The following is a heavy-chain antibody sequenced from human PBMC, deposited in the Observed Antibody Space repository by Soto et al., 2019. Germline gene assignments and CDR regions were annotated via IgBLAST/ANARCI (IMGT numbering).Heavy chain of an antibody. V-gene: IGHV3-13*01. CDR1: GFTFSSYD. J-gene: IGHJ4*02. D-gene: IGHD3-10*01. Sequence: EVQLVESGGGLVQPGGSLRLSCAASGFTFSSYDMHWVHQATGKGLEWVSAIGTAGDTYYPGSVKGRFTISRENAKNSLYLQMNSLRAGDTAVYYCARGSFTMVRGVTSFDYWGQGTLVTVSS. CDR3: ARGSFTMVRGVTSFDY. CDR2: IGTAGDT.